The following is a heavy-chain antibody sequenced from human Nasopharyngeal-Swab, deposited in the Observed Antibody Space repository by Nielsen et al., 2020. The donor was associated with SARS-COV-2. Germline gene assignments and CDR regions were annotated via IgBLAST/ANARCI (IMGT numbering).Heavy chain of an antibody. J-gene: IGHJ6*02. Sequence: SETLSLTCAVSGGSISSGGYSWSWIRQPPGKGLEWIGYIYYSGSTYYNPSLKSRVTISVDTSKNQFSLKLSSVTAADTAVYYCARVVSLYYYYYGMDVWGQGTTVTVSS. CDR3: ARVVSLYYYYYGMDV. D-gene: IGHD2-21*01. CDR2: IYYSGST. V-gene: IGHV4-30-4*07. CDR1: GGSISSGGYS.